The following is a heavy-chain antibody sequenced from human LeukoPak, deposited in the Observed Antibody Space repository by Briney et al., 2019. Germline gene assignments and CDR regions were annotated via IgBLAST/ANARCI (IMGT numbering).Heavy chain of an antibody. CDR3: ARAYSSGWYLGFDS. J-gene: IGHJ5*01. CDR1: GFTVSSNY. CDR2: IYSGGST. V-gene: IGHV3-53*04. Sequence: GGSLRLSCAASGFTVSSNYMSWVRQAPGKGLEWVSVIYSGGSTYYADSVKGRFTISRHNSKNTLYLQMNSLRAEDTAVYYCARAYSSGWYLGFDSWGQGTLVTVSS. D-gene: IGHD6-19*01.